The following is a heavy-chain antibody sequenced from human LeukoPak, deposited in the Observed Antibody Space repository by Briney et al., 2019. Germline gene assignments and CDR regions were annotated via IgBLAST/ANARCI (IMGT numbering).Heavy chain of an antibody. CDR3: ASEYCSSTRCGVNS. CDR1: GGPISSGGYY. D-gene: IGHD2-2*01. V-gene: IGHV4-31*03. Sequence: PSETLSLTCTVSGGPISSGGYYWSWIRQHPGTGLEWIGYIHYSGNTYYNPSLKSRVTISVDTSKNQFSLKLSSVTAADTAVYHCASEYCSSTRCGVNSWGQGTLVTVSS. CDR2: IHYSGNT. J-gene: IGHJ4*02.